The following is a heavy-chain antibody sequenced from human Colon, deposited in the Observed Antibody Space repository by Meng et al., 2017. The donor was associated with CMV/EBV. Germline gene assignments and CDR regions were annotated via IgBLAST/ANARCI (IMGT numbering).Heavy chain of an antibody. Sequence: SLKISCVGSGFTFDDHVMHWVRQVPGKGLEWVSGISWNSDTIGYVDSVKGRFTISRDNAKNSLSLEMNSLRPEDTGLYYCARVPFPLLTEYYFDYWGQGTLVTVSS. CDR2: ISWNSDTI. V-gene: IGHV3-9*01. CDR1: GFTFDDHV. J-gene: IGHJ4*02. D-gene: IGHD1-14*01. CDR3: ARVPFPLLTEYYFDY.